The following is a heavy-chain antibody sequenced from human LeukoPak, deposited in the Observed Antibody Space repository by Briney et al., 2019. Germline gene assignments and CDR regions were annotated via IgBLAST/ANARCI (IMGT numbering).Heavy chain of an antibody. J-gene: IGHJ3*02. CDR3: ARAKGGNPSFAFDI. D-gene: IGHD4-23*01. CDR2: IYYSGST. Sequence: SETLSLTCTVSGGSISSHYWSWIRQPPGKGLEWIGYIYYSGSTNYNPSLKSRVTISVDTSKNQFSLKLSSVTAADTAVYYCARAKGGNPSFAFDIWGQGTMVTVSS. CDR1: GGSISSHY. V-gene: IGHV4-59*11.